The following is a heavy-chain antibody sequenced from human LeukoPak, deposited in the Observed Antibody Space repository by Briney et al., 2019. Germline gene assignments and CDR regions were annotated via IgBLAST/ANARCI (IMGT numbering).Heavy chain of an antibody. Sequence: SVKVSCKASGGTFSSYAISWVRQAPGQGPEWMGGIIPIFGTANYAQKFQGRVTITADKSTSTAYMELSSLRSEDTAVYYCARPREVYAGPFDYWGQGTLVTVSS. CDR1: GGTFSSYA. D-gene: IGHD2-8*01. V-gene: IGHV1-69*06. CDR2: IIPIFGTA. CDR3: ARPREVYAGPFDY. J-gene: IGHJ4*02.